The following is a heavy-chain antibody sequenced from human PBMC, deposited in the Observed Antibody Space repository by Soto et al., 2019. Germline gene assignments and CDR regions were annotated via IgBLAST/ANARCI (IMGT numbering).Heavy chain of an antibody. CDR1: GGTFSSYT. J-gene: IGHJ5*02. D-gene: IGHD5-18*01. CDR3: ANRGYSYGFVLS. V-gene: IGHV1-69*02. Sequence: QVQLVQSGAEVKKPGSSVKVSCKASGGTFSSYTFSWVRQAPGQGLEWMGRIIPMLGIANYAQKFQGRVTITADKSTSTAYMELSSLRSEDTAVYYCANRGYSYGFVLSWGQGPLVTVSS. CDR2: IIPMLGIA.